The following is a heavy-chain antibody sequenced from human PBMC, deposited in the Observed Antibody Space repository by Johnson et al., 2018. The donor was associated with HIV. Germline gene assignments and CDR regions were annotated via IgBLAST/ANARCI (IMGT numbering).Heavy chain of an antibody. V-gene: IGHV3-74*01. CDR2: INSDGSST. Sequence: VQLVESGGGVVQPGRSLRLSCAASGFTFDHYDMSWVRQVPGKGLVWVSRINSDGSSTSYADSVKGRFTISRDNAKNSLYLQMNSLRAEDTAVYYCAREREIFGVVTEDAFDIWGQGTMVTVSS. J-gene: IGHJ3*02. CDR3: AREREIFGVVTEDAFDI. D-gene: IGHD3-3*01. CDR1: GFTFDHYD.